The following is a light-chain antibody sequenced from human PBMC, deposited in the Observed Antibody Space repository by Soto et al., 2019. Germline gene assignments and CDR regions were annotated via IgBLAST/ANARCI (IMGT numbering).Light chain of an antibody. CDR1: QGISSY. Sequence: AIRMTQSPSSLSASTGDRATITCRASQGISSYLAWYQQKPGKAPKLLIYAASTLQSGVPSRFSGSGSGTDFTLTISSLQPEDFATYYCLQDYNYPRTFGQGTKVDIK. CDR2: AAS. CDR3: LQDYNYPRT. V-gene: IGKV1-8*01. J-gene: IGKJ1*01.